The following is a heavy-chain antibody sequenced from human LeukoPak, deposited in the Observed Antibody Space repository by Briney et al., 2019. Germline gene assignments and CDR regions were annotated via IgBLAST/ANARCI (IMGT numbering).Heavy chain of an antibody. CDR1: GFTFSSYS. CDR2: ISSSSSYI. V-gene: IGHV3-21*01. CDR3: AGDYGSGSYWFDY. J-gene: IGHJ4*02. D-gene: IGHD3-10*01. Sequence: GGSLRLSCAASGFTFSSYSMNWVRQAPGKGLEWVSSISSSSSYIYYADSVKGRFTISRDNAKNSLYLQMNSLRAEDTAVYYCAGDYGSGSYWFDYWGQGTLVTVS.